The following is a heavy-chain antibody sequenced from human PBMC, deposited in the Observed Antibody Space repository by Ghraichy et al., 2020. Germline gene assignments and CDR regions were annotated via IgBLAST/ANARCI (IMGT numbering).Heavy chain of an antibody. V-gene: IGHV4-59*01. CDR2: IYYSGST. Sequence: SETLSLTCTVSGGSISSYYWSWIRQPPGKGLEWIGYIYYSGSTNYNPSLKSRVTISVDTSKNQFSLKLSSVTAADTAVYYCARDRLGGGSYPDYWGQGTLVTVSS. D-gene: IGHD1-26*01. CDR3: ARDRLGGGSYPDY. J-gene: IGHJ4*02. CDR1: GGSISSYY.